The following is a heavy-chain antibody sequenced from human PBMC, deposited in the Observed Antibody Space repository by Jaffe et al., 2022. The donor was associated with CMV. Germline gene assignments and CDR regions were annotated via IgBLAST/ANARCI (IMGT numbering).Heavy chain of an antibody. CDR3: ARGEALDVEMATIWAY. D-gene: IGHD5-12*01. CDR2: INHSGST. V-gene: IGHV4-34*01. Sequence: QVQLQQWGAGLLKPSETLSLTCAVYGGSFSGYYWSWIRQPPGKGLEWIGEINHSGSTNYNPSLKSRVTISVDTSKNQFSLKLSSVTAADTAVYYCARGEALDVEMATIWAYWGQGTLVTVSS. J-gene: IGHJ4*02. CDR1: GGSFSGYY.